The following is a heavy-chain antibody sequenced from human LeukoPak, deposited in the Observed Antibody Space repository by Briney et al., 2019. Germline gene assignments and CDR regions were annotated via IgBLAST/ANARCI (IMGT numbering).Heavy chain of an antibody. CDR1: GFTFSSYG. D-gene: IGHD5-18*01. Sequence: GGSLRLSCAASGFTFSSYGFHWVRQAPGKGLEWVAYVRFDGNNKYYADSVKGRFTISRDNSKNTVNLQMNSLRVEDTAVYFCAKDGNTYGFYYYMDVWGKGTTVTVSS. CDR2: VRFDGNNK. J-gene: IGHJ6*03. CDR3: AKDGNTYGFYYYMDV. V-gene: IGHV3-30*02.